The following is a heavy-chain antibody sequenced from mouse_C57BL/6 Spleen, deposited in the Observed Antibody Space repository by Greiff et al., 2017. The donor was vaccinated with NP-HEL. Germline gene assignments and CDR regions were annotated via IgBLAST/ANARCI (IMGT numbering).Heavy chain of an antibody. CDR3: ARPLYYAMDY. CDR1: GFSLTSYG. Sequence: QVQLQQSGPGLVQPSQSLSITCTVSGFSLTSYGVHWVRQSPGKGLEWLGVIWRGGSTDYNAAFISRLSISKDNSKSQVFFKMNSLQADDTAIYYCARPLYYAMDYWGQGTSVTVSS. CDR2: IWRGGST. J-gene: IGHJ4*01. V-gene: IGHV2-2*01.